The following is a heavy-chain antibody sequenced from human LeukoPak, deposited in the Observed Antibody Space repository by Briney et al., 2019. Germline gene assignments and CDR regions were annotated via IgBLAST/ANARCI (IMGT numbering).Heavy chain of an antibody. CDR2: INTDGSST. D-gene: IGHD6-19*01. J-gene: IGHJ4*02. CDR1: GFTFSSYW. Sequence: GGSQRLSCAASGFTFSSYWMHWVRQAPGKGLVWVSRINTDGSSTSYADSVKGRFTISRDNAKNTLYLQMNSLRAEDTAVYYCAREQWLDYFDYWGQGTLVTVSS. CDR3: AREQWLDYFDY. V-gene: IGHV3-74*01.